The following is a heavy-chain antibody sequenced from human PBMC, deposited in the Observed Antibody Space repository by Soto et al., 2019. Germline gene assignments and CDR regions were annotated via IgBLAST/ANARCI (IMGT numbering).Heavy chain of an antibody. D-gene: IGHD3-9*01. J-gene: IGHJ4*02. CDR3: AKGGGAPGYPIDY. V-gene: IGHV3-30*18. Sequence: QVQLVQSGGGVVQPGKSLRLSCVGSGFTFGNYAMYWVRQTPGKGLEWVAFISYDGSKRYHADSVKGQFTISRDNPKKTVYFQLDSLRPEDTAVYYCAKGGGAPGYPIDYWGQGTLVTVSS. CDR1: GFTFGNYA. CDR2: ISYDGSKR.